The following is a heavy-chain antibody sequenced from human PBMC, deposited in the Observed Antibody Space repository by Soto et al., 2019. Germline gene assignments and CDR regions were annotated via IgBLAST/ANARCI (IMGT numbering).Heavy chain of an antibody. Sequence: SETLSLTCAVYGGSFIGYYWSWSRQPPGKGLEWIGEINHSGSTNYNPSLKSRVTISVDTSKNQFSLKLSSVTAADTAVYYCARRPLISRSYYDFWSGSALDYWGQGTLVTV. D-gene: IGHD3-3*01. CDR1: GGSFIGYY. CDR3: ARRPLISRSYYDFWSGSALDY. V-gene: IGHV4-34*01. CDR2: INHSGST. J-gene: IGHJ4*02.